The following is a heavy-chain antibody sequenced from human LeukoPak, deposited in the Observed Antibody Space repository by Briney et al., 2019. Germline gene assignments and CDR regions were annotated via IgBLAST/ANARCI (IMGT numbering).Heavy chain of an antibody. Sequence: NPSETLSLTCTVSGASISSYYWSWIRQPPLKGLEWIGYIFYSGSTSYEPSLRSRVAMSVDTSNNQLSLRLSSVTAADTAVYYCARPNGAYGGAFDIWGQGTMVTVSS. D-gene: IGHD4/OR15-4a*01. CDR2: IFYSGST. CDR3: ARPNGAYGGAFDI. CDR1: GASISSYY. V-gene: IGHV4-59*12. J-gene: IGHJ3*02.